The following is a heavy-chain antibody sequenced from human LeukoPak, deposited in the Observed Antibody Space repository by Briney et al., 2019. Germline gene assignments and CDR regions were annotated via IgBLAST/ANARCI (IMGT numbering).Heavy chain of an antibody. V-gene: IGHV4-4*02. CDR3: ATGSNTWIAVAGHWYFDL. J-gene: IGHJ2*01. Sequence: SGTLSLTCTVSGGSISSSNWWSWVRQPPGKGLEWIGEIYHSGSTNYNPSLKSRVTISVDKSKNQFSLKLSSVTAADTAVYYCATGSNTWIAVAGHWYFDLWGRGTLVTVSS. CDR1: GGSISSSNW. CDR2: IYHSGST. D-gene: IGHD6-13*01.